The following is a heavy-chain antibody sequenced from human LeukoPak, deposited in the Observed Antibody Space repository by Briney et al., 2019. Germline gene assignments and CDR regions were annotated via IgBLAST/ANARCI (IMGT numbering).Heavy chain of an antibody. J-gene: IGHJ5*02. D-gene: IGHD2-2*01. CDR3: ARGASLVVPAAVDP. CDR2: INPNSGGT. V-gene: IGHV1-2*02. Sequence: ASVKVSCKASGYTFNGYYIHWVRQAPGQGLEWMGWINPNSGGTNYAQKFQGRVTMTRDTSITTAFMELSSLRSDDTALYYCARGASLVVPAAVDPWGQGTLVTVSS. CDR1: GYTFNGYY.